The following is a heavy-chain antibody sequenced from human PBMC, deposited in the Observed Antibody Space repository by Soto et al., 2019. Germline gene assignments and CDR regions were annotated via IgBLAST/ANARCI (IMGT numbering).Heavy chain of an antibody. CDR1: GGSVSSGSYY. J-gene: IGHJ6*02. V-gene: IGHV4-61*01. D-gene: IGHD1-20*01. Sequence: PSETLSLTCTVSGGSVSSGSYYWSWIRQPPGKGLEWIGYIYYSGSTNYNPSLKSLVTISVDTSKDQFSLNLSSVTAAATAVYYCAREIGRYNGTFGRDCYYGMDVWGQGTTVTVSS. CDR2: IYYSGST. CDR3: AREIGRYNGTFGRDCYYGMDV.